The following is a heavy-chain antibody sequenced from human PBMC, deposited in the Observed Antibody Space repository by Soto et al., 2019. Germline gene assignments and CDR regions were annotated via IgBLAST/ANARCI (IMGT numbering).Heavy chain of an antibody. J-gene: IGHJ4*02. CDR1: GGSISSSNYY. D-gene: IGHD1-26*01. Sequence: SETLSLTCTVSGGSISSSNYYWAWIRQSPGKGLEWVATLYYSGSTYSNPSLKSRVTISVDTSKNQFSLKLSSVTAADTAVYYCARVQWELLSYFNYWGLGPLVTVSS. CDR3: ARVQWELLSYFNY. CDR2: LYYSGST. V-gene: IGHV4-39*01.